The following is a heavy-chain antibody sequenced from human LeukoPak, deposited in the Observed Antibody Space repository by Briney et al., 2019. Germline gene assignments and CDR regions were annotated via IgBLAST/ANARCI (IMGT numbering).Heavy chain of an antibody. V-gene: IGHV3-53*01. D-gene: IGHD6-13*01. Sequence: PGGSLRLSCAASGFTVSSNYMSWVRQAPGKGLERVSVIYRGGSTYYADSVKGRVTISRDNSRNTLYLQMNSLRAEDTAVYYCARGIVAAGTRDAFDIWGQGTTVTVSS. CDR1: GFTVSSNY. CDR3: ARGIVAAGTRDAFDI. CDR2: IYRGGST. J-gene: IGHJ3*02.